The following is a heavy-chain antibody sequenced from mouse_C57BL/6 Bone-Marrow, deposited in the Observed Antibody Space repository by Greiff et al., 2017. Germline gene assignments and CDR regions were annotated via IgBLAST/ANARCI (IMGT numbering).Heavy chain of an antibody. Sequence: VQLQESGAELVRPGTSVKVSCKASGYAFTNYLIEWVKQRPGQGLEWIGVINPGSGGTNYNEKFKGKATLTADKSSSTAYMQLSSLTSEDSAVYFCAREAYDGYSSWFAYWGQGTLVTVSA. D-gene: IGHD2-3*01. CDR3: AREAYDGYSSWFAY. CDR1: GYAFTNYL. V-gene: IGHV1-54*01. CDR2: INPGSGGT. J-gene: IGHJ3*01.